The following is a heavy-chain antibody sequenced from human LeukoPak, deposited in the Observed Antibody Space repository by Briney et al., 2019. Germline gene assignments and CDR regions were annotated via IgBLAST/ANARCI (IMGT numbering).Heavy chain of an antibody. J-gene: IGHJ5*02. CDR1: GGSISSGGYY. V-gene: IGHV4-31*03. Sequence: SETLSLTCTVSGGSISSGGYYWSWLRQRPGTGLEWIGYIYYSGSTYYNPSLKSRVTISVDTSKNQFSLKLSSVTAADTAVYYCARGLNYYGSGSYYNTWFDPWGQGTLVTVSS. D-gene: IGHD3-10*01. CDR2: IYYSGST. CDR3: ARGLNYYGSGSYYNTWFDP.